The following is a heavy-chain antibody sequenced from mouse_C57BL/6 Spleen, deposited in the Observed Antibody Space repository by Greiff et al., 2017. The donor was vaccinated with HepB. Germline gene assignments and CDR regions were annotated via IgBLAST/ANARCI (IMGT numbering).Heavy chain of an antibody. J-gene: IGHJ2*01. Sequence: EVKLMESGPGLVKPSQSLSLTCSVTGYSITSGYYWNWIRQFPGNKLEWMGYISYDGSNNYNPSLKNRISITRDTSKNQFFLKLNSVTTEDTATYYCARDTGFDYWGQGTTLTVSS. D-gene: IGHD4-1*01. V-gene: IGHV3-6*01. CDR2: ISYDGSN. CDR3: ARDTGFDY. CDR1: GYSITSGYY.